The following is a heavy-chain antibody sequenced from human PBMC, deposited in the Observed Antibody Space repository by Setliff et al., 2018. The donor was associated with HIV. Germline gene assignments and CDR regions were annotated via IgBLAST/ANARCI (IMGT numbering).Heavy chain of an antibody. CDR1: GGSFSRDY. D-gene: IGHD3-10*01. Sequence: SETLSLTCAVYGGSFSRDYWTWIRQPPGKGPEWIGEINHSGITNYNSFLKSRVTISIDTSKNQFSLKLSSVTAADTAVYYCARGMVRGLRWNYWGQGTLVTVSS. V-gene: IGHV4-34*01. J-gene: IGHJ4*02. CDR3: ARGMVRGLRWNY. CDR2: INHSGIT.